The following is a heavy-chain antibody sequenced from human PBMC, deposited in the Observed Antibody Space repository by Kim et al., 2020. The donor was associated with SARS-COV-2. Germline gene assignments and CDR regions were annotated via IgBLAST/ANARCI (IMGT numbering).Heavy chain of an antibody. CDR3: ARDRGLCVTSSCRSYHYHMAV. D-gene: IGHD3-10*01. J-gene: IGHJ6*03. CDR1: GYSLTTHS. Sequence: ASVKVSCKASGYSLTTHSMNWVRQAPGQGLEWLGWINTNTGHPTYVQGLTGRLVFSLDTSVNTAFLEINGLQTEDTAVYYCARDRGLCVTSSCRSYHYHMAVWGKGTTVTVSS. V-gene: IGHV7-4-1*02. CDR2: INTNTGHP.